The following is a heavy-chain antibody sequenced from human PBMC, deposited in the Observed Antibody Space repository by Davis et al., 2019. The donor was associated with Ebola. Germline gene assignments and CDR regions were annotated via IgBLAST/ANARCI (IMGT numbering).Heavy chain of an antibody. CDR3: ARLFGEFVYYGMDV. D-gene: IGHD3-10*01. V-gene: IGHV1-8*01. CDR1: GYTFTSYD. CDR2: INPNSGKT. J-gene: IGHJ6*04. Sequence: AASVKVSCKASGYTFTSYDINWVRQATGQGLEWMGWINPNSGKTVYAQKFQGRVTLTRNTSINTVYMELSSLRSEDTAVYYCARLFGEFVYYGMDVWGKGTTVTVSS.